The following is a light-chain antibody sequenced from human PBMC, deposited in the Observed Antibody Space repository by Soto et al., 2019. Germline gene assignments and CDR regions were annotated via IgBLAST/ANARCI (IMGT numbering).Light chain of an antibody. V-gene: IGLV2-11*01. J-gene: IGLJ3*02. CDR3: CSYAGSWV. CDR2: DVS. CDR1: SSDVGGYNS. Sequence: QSVLTQPRSVSGCPGQSVTISCTGTSSDVGGYNSVSWYQQHPGKAPKLMIYDVSKRPSGVPDRFSGSKSGNTASLTISGLQAEDDADYYCCSYAGSWVFGGGTKVTAL.